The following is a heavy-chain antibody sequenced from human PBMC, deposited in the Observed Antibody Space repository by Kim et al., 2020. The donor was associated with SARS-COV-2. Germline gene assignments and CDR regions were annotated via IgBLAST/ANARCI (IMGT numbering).Heavy chain of an antibody. Sequence: GGSLRLSCAASGFTFSSYAMHWVRQAPGKGLEWVAVISYDGSNKYYADSVKGRFTISRDNSKNTLYLQMNSLRAEDTAVYYCAREGYYYGSGSYYPFDYWGQGTLVTVSS. V-gene: IGHV3-30*04. CDR1: GFTFSSYA. J-gene: IGHJ4*02. CDR3: AREGYYYGSGSYYPFDY. CDR2: ISYDGSNK. D-gene: IGHD3-10*01.